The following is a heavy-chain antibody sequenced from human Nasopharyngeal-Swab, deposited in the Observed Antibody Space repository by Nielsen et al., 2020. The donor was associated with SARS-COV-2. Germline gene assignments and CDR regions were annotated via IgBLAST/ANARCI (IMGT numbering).Heavy chain of an antibody. D-gene: IGHD3-16*01. Sequence: GESLKISCEVSGVIFRNYWMHWVRQAPGKGLMWVSRVDTDGTITDYADSVKGRFTISRDNSKNTVYLQMSSLRADDTAVYWCVKDLRGKYAFDIWGQGTMVTVSS. V-gene: IGHV3-74*01. CDR2: VDTDGTIT. CDR3: VKDLRGKYAFDI. J-gene: IGHJ3*02. CDR1: GVIFRNYW.